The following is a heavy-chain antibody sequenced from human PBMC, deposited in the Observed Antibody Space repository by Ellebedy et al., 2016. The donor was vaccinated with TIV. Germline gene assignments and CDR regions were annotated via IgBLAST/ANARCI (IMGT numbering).Heavy chain of an antibody. D-gene: IGHD5-18*01. CDR1: GFTFSSYG. J-gene: IGHJ4*02. V-gene: IGHV3-30*19. CDR3: ASVDTAMVPPDY. CDR2: ISYDGSNK. Sequence: GGSLRLSXAASGFTFSSYGMHWVRQAPGKGLEWVAVISYDGSNKYYADSVKGRFTISRDNSKNTLYLQMNSLRAEDTAVYYCASVDTAMVPPDYWGQGTLVTVSS.